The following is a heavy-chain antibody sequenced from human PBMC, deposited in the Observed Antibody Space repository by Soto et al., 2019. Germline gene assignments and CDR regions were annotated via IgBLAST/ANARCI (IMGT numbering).Heavy chain of an antibody. Sequence: EVQLVESGGGLVQPGGSLRLSCAASGFTFSSYWMSWVRQAPGKGLEWVANIKQDGSEKYYVDSVKGRFTISRDNAKNSLYLQMNSLRAEDTAVYYCARVSWYPTAYFDYWGQGTPVTVSS. D-gene: IGHD6-13*01. J-gene: IGHJ4*02. V-gene: IGHV3-7*01. CDR1: GFTFSSYW. CDR2: IKQDGSEK. CDR3: ARVSWYPTAYFDY.